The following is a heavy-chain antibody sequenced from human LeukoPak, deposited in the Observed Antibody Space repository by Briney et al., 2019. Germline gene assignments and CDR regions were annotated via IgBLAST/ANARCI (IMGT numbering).Heavy chain of an antibody. CDR2: IWYDGSNK. CDR3: AKDLSRVVGATLDY. D-gene: IGHD1-26*01. Sequence: GSLRLSCAASGFTFSSYGMHWVRQAPGKGLEWVAVIWYDGSNKYYADSVKGRFTISRDNSKNTLYLQMNSLRAEDTAVYYCAKDLSRVVGATLDYWGQGTLVTVSS. J-gene: IGHJ4*02. V-gene: IGHV3-33*06. CDR1: GFTFSSYG.